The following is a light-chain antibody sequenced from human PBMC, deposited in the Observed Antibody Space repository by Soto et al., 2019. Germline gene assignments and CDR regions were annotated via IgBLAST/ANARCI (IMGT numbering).Light chain of an antibody. V-gene: IGKV3-15*01. CDR3: QQYNNWPRT. J-gene: IGKJ1*01. Sequence: EILMTQSPATLSVSPGERAILSCRASQSVSSNLAWYQQKPGQAPRLLIYGASARATGIPARLSGSGSGTEFTLTISSLQSEDFAVYYCQQYNNWPRTFGQGTKVDIK. CDR1: QSVSSN. CDR2: GAS.